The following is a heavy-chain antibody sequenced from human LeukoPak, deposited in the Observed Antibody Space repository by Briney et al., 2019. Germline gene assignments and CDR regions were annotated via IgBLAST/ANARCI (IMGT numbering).Heavy chain of an antibody. Sequence: SGPTLVNPTQTPTLTCTFSGFSLSTSGMCVSWIRQPPGKALEWLARIDWDDDKYYSTSLKTRLTISKDTSKNQVVLTMTNMDPVDTATYYCARVPDTAMGDYYFDSWGQGTMVTVSS. CDR3: ARVPDTAMGDYYFDS. V-gene: IGHV2-70*11. CDR1: GFSLSTSGMC. D-gene: IGHD5-18*01. CDR2: IDWDDDK. J-gene: IGHJ4*03.